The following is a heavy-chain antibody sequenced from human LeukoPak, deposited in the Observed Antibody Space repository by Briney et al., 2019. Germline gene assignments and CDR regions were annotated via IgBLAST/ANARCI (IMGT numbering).Heavy chain of an antibody. CDR2: IYYSGST. D-gene: IGHD6-19*01. CDR1: GGSIRSSTDY. J-gene: IGHJ4*02. V-gene: IGHV4-39*07. CDR3: ARDNSGWYYFDY. Sequence: SETLSLTCTVSGGSIRSSTDYWGWIRQPPGKELEWIGSIYYSGSTYYNPSLKSRVIISVDTSKNQFSVKLSSVTAADTAVYYCARDNSGWYYFDYWGQGTLVTVSS.